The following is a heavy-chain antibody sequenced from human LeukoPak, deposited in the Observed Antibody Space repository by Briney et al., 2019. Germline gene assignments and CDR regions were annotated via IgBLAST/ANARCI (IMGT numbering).Heavy chain of an antibody. V-gene: IGHV1-69*13. D-gene: IGHD3-10*01. CDR1: GGTFSSYA. Sequence: GASVKVSCKASGGTFSSYAISWVRQAPRQGLEWMGGIIPIFGTANYAQKFQGRVTITADESTSTAYMELSSLRSEDTAVYYCARGARKYYGSGSYSDYYGMDVWGQGTTVTVSS. J-gene: IGHJ6*02. CDR2: IIPIFGTA. CDR3: ARGARKYYGSGSYSDYYGMDV.